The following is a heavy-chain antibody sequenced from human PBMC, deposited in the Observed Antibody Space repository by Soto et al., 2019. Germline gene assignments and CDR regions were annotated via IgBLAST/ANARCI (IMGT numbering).Heavy chain of an antibody. J-gene: IGHJ6*02. Sequence: GGSLRLSCAASGFTFSDYYMSWIRQAPGKGLEWGSYISSSSSFTNYADSVKGRFTISRDNAKNSLYLQMNSLRAEDTAVYYCARDQGVATIGVYYYYGMDVWGQGTTVTVSS. D-gene: IGHD5-12*01. CDR2: ISSSSSFT. CDR3: ARDQGVATIGVYYYYGMDV. CDR1: GFTFSDYY. V-gene: IGHV3-11*06.